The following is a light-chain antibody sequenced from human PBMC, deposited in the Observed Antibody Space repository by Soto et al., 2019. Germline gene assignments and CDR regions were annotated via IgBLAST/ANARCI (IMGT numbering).Light chain of an antibody. CDR1: QSVSTY. CDR3: QQRSDWLT. V-gene: IGKV3-11*01. J-gene: IGKJ4*01. Sequence: EVVLTQSPATLSLSPGERATLSCRASQSVSTYLAWYQQKPGQAPRLLIYDASKRATGIPARFSGSGSRTDFTLTISSLEPEDFAVYHCQQRSDWLTFGGGTKVEIK. CDR2: DAS.